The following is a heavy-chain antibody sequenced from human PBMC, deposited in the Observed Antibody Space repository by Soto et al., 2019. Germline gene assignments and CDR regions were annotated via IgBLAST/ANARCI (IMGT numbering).Heavy chain of an antibody. J-gene: IGHJ4*02. Sequence: SETLSLTGAVSGGSISSSSWWSWVRQPPGKGLEWIGEIYHTGNTNYNPSLESRVTISVDKSKNQLSLNLNSVTAADTAVYYFASESREGAGNRRYYFDYWGQGTLVTVSS. CDR2: IYHTGNT. CDR3: ASESREGAGNRRYYFDY. CDR1: GGSISSSSW. V-gene: IGHV4-4*02. D-gene: IGHD6-13*01.